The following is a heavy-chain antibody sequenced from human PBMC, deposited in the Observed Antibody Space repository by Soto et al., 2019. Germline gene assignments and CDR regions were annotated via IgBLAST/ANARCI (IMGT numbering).Heavy chain of an antibody. CDR2: INDDGIST. J-gene: IGHJ4*02. D-gene: IGHD1-1*01. Sequence: GGSLRLSCAASGFTFSMYWMHWVRQVPGKGPEWVSRINDDGISTNYADSVKGRFTISRDNAKNTLYLQMNALRVEDTAVYYCTRGPRSTSTGTGAFWGQGTLVTSPQ. V-gene: IGHV3-74*01. CDR3: TRGPRSTSTGTGAF. CDR1: GFTFSMYW.